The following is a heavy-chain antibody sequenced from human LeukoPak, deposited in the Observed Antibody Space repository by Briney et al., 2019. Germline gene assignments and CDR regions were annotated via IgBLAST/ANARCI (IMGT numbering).Heavy chain of an antibody. Sequence: GGSLRLSCAASGFTFSSYAMHWVRQAPGKGLEWVAVISYDGSNKYYADSVKGRFTISRDNSKNTLYLQMNSLRAEDTAVYYCAFGGYDSSGFDYWGQGTLVTVSS. D-gene: IGHD3-22*01. CDR2: ISYDGSNK. V-gene: IGHV3-30*04. CDR3: AFGGYDSSGFDY. J-gene: IGHJ4*02. CDR1: GFTFSSYA.